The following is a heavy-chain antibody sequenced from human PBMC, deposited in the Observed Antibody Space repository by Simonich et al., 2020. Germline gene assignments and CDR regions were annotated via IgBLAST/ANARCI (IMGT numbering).Heavy chain of an antibody. CDR1: GFTFSSYS. V-gene: IGHV3-21*01. D-gene: IGHD6-13*01. CDR3: ARNAAGDY. J-gene: IGHJ4*02. Sequence: EVQLVESGGGLVKPGGSLRLSCAASGFTFSSYSRNWVRQAPGKGLEWVSTISSRSSYIYDADSVKGRFTISRDNAKNSLYLQMNSLRAEDTAVYYCARNAAGDYWGQGTLVTVSS. CDR2: ISSRSSYI.